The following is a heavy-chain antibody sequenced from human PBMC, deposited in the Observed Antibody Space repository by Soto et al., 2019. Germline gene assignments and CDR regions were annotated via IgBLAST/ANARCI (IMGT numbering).Heavy chain of an antibody. CDR1: GFPFGSYW. V-gene: IGHV3-7*04. CDR2: IKQDGSEK. D-gene: IGHD3-16*01. CDR3: ARVGAS. Sequence: EGQLVESGGGLVQPGGSLRLSCAASGFPFGSYWMTWVRQAPGKGLEWVANIKQDGSEKYYVDSVEGRFTISRDNAHDSLYLQMNSLRVEATAVYYCARVGASWGPGTRVTVSS. J-gene: IGHJ5*02.